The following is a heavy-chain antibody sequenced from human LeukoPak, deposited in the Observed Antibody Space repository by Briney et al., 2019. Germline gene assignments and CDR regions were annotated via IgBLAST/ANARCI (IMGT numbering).Heavy chain of an antibody. CDR1: GFTFSSYA. Sequence: PPGGSLRLSCAASGFTFSSYAMSWVRQAPGKGLEWVSAISGSGGSTYYADSVKGRFTISRDDSKNTRYLQMNSLRAEDTAVYYCAKPPGGDGIWGQGTLVTVSS. CDR2: ISGSGGST. J-gene: IGHJ4*02. CDR3: AKPPGGDGI. V-gene: IGHV3-23*01. D-gene: IGHD2-21*02.